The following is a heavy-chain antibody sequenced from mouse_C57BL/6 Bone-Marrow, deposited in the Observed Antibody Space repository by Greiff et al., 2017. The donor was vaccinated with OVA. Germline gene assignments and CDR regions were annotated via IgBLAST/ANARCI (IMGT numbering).Heavy chain of an antibody. V-gene: IGHV5-6*02. Sequence: EVKVVESGGDLVKPGGSLKLSCAASGFTFSSYGMSWVRQTPDKRLEWVATISSGGSYTYYPDSVTGRFTISRDNAKNTLYLQMSSLKSEDTAMYYCARRYYGSSPYWYFDVWGTGTTVTVSS. CDR3: ARRYYGSSPYWYFDV. CDR2: ISSGGSYT. D-gene: IGHD1-1*01. CDR1: GFTFSSYG. J-gene: IGHJ1*03.